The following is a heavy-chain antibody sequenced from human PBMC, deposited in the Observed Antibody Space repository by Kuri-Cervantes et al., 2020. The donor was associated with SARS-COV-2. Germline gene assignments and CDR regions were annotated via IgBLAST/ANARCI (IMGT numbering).Heavy chain of an antibody. CDR3: ARGGIHYDFWNRNQRIRWFDP. Sequence: SETLSLTCTVSGGSISRSGYYWGWIRQSPGKGLEWIGSIYYSGNTYYNPSLKSRVTISVDTSKNQVSLKVSSVTAADTAVYYCARGGIHYDFWNRNQRIRWFDPWGQGTQVTVSS. CDR1: GGSISRSGYY. V-gene: IGHV4-39*01. J-gene: IGHJ5*02. CDR2: IYYSGNT. D-gene: IGHD3-3*01.